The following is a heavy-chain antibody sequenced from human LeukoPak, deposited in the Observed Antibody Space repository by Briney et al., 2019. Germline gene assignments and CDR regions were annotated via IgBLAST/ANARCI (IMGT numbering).Heavy chain of an antibody. CDR3: ARGVDYYDSSGFYPRGYYYYYMDV. Sequence: PSETLSLTCGVSGGSFSGYFWNWIRQPPGKGLEWIGEIDNSGSTNYNPSLKSRVTISVGTSKNEFSLKLDSVTAADTAVYYCARGVDYYDSSGFYPRGYYYYYMDVWGKGTTVTVSS. D-gene: IGHD3-22*01. CDR1: GGSFSGYF. J-gene: IGHJ6*03. V-gene: IGHV4-34*01. CDR2: IDNSGST.